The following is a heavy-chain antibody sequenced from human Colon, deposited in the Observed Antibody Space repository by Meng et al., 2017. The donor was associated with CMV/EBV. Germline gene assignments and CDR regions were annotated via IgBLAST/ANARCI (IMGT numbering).Heavy chain of an antibody. CDR2: INTDDGDT. CDR3: ARDRASLYYQFDS. J-gene: IGHJ4*02. CDR1: GYRFTGYY. D-gene: IGHD5/OR15-5a*01. V-gene: IGHV1-2*02. Sequence: QVKLVQSGIEVKRPGAYVKVSCKASGYRFTGYYRHWLRQAPGQRLECLGSINTDDGDTKYAPKFRGRATMTRDTSITTAYMELDGLTSDDTATYYCARDRASLYYQFDSWGQGTLVTVSS.